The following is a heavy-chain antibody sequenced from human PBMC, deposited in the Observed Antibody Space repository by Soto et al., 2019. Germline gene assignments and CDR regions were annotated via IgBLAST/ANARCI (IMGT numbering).Heavy chain of an antibody. CDR1: GYSISSGYY. J-gene: IGHJ6*02. V-gene: IGHV4-38-2*02. Sequence: SETLSLTCAVSGYSISSGYYWGWIRQPPGKGLEWIGSIYHSGSTYYNPSLKSRVTISVDTSKNQFSLKLSSVTAADTAVYYCARESGELQLWSHYYYYGMDVWGQGTTVTVSS. CDR2: IYHSGST. CDR3: ARESGELQLWSHYYYYGMDV. D-gene: IGHD5-18*01.